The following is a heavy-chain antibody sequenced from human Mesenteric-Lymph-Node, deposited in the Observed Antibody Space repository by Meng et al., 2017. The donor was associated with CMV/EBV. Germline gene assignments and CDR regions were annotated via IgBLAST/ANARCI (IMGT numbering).Heavy chain of an antibody. CDR2: ISGSGGST. D-gene: IGHD3-10*01. J-gene: IGHJ4*02. V-gene: IGHV3-23*01. CDR3: VKDRGYYYGSGSFYPTFDY. Sequence: FSSSAMSWVRQAPGEGLELVSAISGSGGSTYYADSVKGRFIISRDNSKNTLYLQMNSLRADDTALYYCVKDRGYYYGSGSFYPTFDYWGQGVLVTVSS. CDR1: FSSSA.